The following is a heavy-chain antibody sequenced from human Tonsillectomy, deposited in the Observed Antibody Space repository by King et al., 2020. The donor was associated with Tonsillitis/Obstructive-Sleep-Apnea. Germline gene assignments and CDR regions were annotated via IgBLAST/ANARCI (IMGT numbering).Heavy chain of an antibody. Sequence: VQLVESGGGLVQPGGSLRLSCAASGFTFSSYWMHWVRQAPGKGLVWVSRINSDGSSTSYADSVKGRFTISRDNAKNTLYLQMNSLRAEDTAVYYCARESGYPYYYYGMEVWGQGTTVTVSS. CDR3: ARESGYPYYYYGMEV. V-gene: IGHV3-74*01. CDR2: INSDGSST. J-gene: IGHJ6*02. CDR1: GFTFSSYW. D-gene: IGHD1-1*01.